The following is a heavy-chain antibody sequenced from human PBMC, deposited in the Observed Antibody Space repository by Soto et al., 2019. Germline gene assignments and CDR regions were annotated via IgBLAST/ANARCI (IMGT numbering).Heavy chain of an antibody. V-gene: IGHV1-69*08. CDR1: GGTFSSYT. CDR2: IIPILVIA. CDR3: AREEYYYGSGAFFDY. D-gene: IGHD3-10*01. Sequence: QVQLVQSGAEVKKPGSSVKVSCKASGGTFSSYTISWVRQAPGQGLEWMGRIIPILVIANYAQKFQGRVTITADKSTSTAYMEQSSLRSEDTAVYYCAREEYYYGSGAFFDYWGQGTLVTVSS. J-gene: IGHJ4*02.